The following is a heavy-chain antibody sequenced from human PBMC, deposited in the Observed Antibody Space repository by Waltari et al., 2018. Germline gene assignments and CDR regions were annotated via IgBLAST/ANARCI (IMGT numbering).Heavy chain of an antibody. CDR2: INWRGRGV. V-gene: IGHV3-9*01. D-gene: IGHD1-20*01. CDR1: GFQFDDHA. CDR3: VRSSSRYNWNLAEGAFDI. J-gene: IGHJ3*02. Sequence: QLVDSGGGLVQPGRSLRLSCAVSGFQFDDHAMHWVRQTPGKGLEWVSGINWRGRGVEYVDSVKGRLTRSRDNDKNRLYLQMNSLRVDDTALYYCVRSSSRYNWNLAEGAFDIWGQGTLVTVSS.